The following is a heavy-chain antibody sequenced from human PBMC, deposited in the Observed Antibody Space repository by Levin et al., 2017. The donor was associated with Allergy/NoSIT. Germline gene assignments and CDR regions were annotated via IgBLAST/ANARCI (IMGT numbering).Heavy chain of an antibody. D-gene: IGHD3-3*01. Sequence: PGGSLRLSCAASGFTFSSYSMNWVRQAPGKGLEWVSYISSSSSTIYYADSVKGRFTISRDNAKNSLYLQMNSLRAEDTAVYYCARDIGDFWSGSNWFDPWGQGTLVTVSS. CDR3: ARDIGDFWSGSNWFDP. J-gene: IGHJ5*02. CDR1: GFTFSSYS. CDR2: ISSSSSTI. V-gene: IGHV3-48*01.